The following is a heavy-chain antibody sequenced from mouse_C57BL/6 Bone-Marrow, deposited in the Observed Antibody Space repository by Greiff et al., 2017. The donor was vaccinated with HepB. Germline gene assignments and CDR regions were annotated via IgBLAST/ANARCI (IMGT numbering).Heavy chain of an antibody. CDR1: GYTFTSYG. CDR3: ARSGIYYYGSSYVDWFAY. D-gene: IGHD1-1*01. Sequence: QVQLQQSGAELARPGASVKLSCKASGYTFTSYGISWVKQRTGQGLEWIGEIYPRSGNTYYNEKFKGKATLTADKSSSTAYMELRSLTSEDSAVYCCARSGIYYYGSSYVDWFAYWGQGTLVTVSA. V-gene: IGHV1-81*01. J-gene: IGHJ3*01. CDR2: IYPRSGNT.